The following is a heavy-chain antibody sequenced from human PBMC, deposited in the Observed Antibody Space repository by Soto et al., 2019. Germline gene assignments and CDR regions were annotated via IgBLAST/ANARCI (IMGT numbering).Heavy chain of an antibody. CDR3: AKDEMGLYHDIFTGYYPFDY. D-gene: IGHD3-9*01. Sequence: EVQLLESGGGLVQPGGSLRLSCAASGFTFSNYAMNWVRQAPGKGLEWVSGVSGSGRSTHYADSVKGRFTISRDNSKKTLYLQMNSLRAEDTAIYYCAKDEMGLYHDIFTGYYPFDYWGQGTLVTSPQ. J-gene: IGHJ4*02. CDR2: VSGSGRST. V-gene: IGHV3-23*01. CDR1: GFTFSNYA.